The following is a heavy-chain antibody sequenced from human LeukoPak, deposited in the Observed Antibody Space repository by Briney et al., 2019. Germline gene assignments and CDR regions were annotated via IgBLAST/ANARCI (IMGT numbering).Heavy chain of an antibody. V-gene: IGHV1-46*01. J-gene: IGHJ4*02. CDR1: GYTFTSYY. CDR3: ARDGKAVAGRTRGYYFDY. CDR2: INPSGGST. D-gene: IGHD6-19*01. Sequence: ASVKASCKPSGYTFTSYYMHWVRQAPGQGLEWRGIINPSGGSTSYAQKFQRRVTMTRDTSTSTVYMQLSSLRSEDTAVYYCARDGKAVAGRTRGYYFDYWGQGTLVSVSS.